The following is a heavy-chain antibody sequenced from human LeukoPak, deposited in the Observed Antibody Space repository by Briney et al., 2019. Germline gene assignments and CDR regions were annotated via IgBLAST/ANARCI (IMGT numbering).Heavy chain of an antibody. CDR1: GFTFSSYG. CDR3: AKVMDGSGFSGFGLAR. Sequence: PGGSLRLSCAASGFTFSSYGMHWVRQAPGKGLEWVAFIRYDGSNKYYADSVKGRFTISRDNSKNTLYLQMNSLRAEDTAVYYCAKVMDGSGFSGFGLARWGQGTLVTVSS. J-gene: IGHJ4*02. V-gene: IGHV3-30*02. D-gene: IGHD3-22*01. CDR2: IRYDGSNK.